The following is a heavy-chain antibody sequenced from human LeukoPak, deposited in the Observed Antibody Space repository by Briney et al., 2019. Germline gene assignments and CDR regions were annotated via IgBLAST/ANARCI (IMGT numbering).Heavy chain of an antibody. CDR3: ARGEGDYGDSYYFDY. CDR1: GFTFSSYG. V-gene: IGHV3-33*01. Sequence: GGSLRLSCAASGFTFSSYGMHWVRQAPGEGLEWVAVIWYDGSNKYYADSVKGRFTISRDNSKNTLYLQMNSLRAEDTAVYYCARGEGDYGDSYYFDYWGQGTLVTVSS. CDR2: IWYDGSNK. D-gene: IGHD4-17*01. J-gene: IGHJ4*02.